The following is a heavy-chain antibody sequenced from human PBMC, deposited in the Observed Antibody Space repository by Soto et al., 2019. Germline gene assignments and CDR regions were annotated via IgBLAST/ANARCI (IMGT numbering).Heavy chain of an antibody. CDR1: GGSISSGDYY. J-gene: IGHJ4*02. V-gene: IGHV4-30-4*01. D-gene: IGHD3-22*01. CDR3: ARSPTYYYDSSGFDY. Sequence: QVQLQESGPGLVKPSQTLSLTCTVSGGSISSGDYYWSWIRQPPGKGLEWIGYIYYSGSTYYNPSLKSRVTISVDTSKNQFSLKLSSVTAADTAVYYCARSPTYYYDSSGFDYWGQGTLVIVSS. CDR2: IYYSGST.